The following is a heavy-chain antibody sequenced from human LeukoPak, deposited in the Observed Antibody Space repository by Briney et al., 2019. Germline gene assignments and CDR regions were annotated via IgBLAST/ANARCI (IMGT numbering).Heavy chain of an antibody. Sequence: ASVKVSCKASGYTFTSYDINWVRQATGQGLEWMGWMNPNSGNTGYAQKFQGRVTMTRNTSISTACMELSGLRSEDTAVYYCARVNDSSGWYWHYYYYMDVWGKGTTVTVSS. D-gene: IGHD6-19*01. CDR1: GYTFTSYD. J-gene: IGHJ6*03. CDR3: ARVNDSSGWYWHYYYYMDV. CDR2: MNPNSGNT. V-gene: IGHV1-8*01.